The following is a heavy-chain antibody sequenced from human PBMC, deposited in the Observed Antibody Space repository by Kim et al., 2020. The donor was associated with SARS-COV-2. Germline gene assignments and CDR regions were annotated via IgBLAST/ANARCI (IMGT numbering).Heavy chain of an antibody. CDR2: IKSDGSGA. CDR1: GFIFNSYW. CDR3: ARNPGIYGLDV. Sequence: GGSLRLSCAASGFIFNSYWMHWVRQAPGKSLVWVARIKSDGSGATYADSVQGRFTISRDNADNILYLQMNSLRAEDTAVYFCARNPGIYGLDVWGQGTTVTVSS. V-gene: IGHV3-74*01. J-gene: IGHJ6*02.